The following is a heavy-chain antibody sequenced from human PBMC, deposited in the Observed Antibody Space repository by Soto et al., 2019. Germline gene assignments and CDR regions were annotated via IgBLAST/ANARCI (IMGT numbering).Heavy chain of an antibody. D-gene: IGHD2-15*01. CDR1: GFIFRTYW. J-gene: IGHJ4*02. V-gene: IGHV3-74*01. Sequence: EVQLVESGGGLVQPGGSLRLSCVASGFIFRTYWMHWLRQVPGKGLVWVSRINSDGTTTSYADSVKGRFTISRDNAKNTLYLPLNSLRAEYTAVYYCVRDLADWGQGTLVTVSS. CDR3: VRDLAD. CDR2: INSDGTTT.